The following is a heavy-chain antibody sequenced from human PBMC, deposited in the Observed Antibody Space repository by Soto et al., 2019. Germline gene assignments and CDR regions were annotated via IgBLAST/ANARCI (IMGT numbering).Heavy chain of an antibody. V-gene: IGHV3-7*05. D-gene: IGHD6-13*01. CDR3: ARDFSPDSISWYCDY. CDR1: GFTFSSYW. Sequence: EVQLVESGGGLVQPGGSLRLSCAASGFTFSSYWMSWVRQAPGKGLEWVANIKQDGSEKYYVDSVKGRFTISRDNAKNSLYLQMNSLRAEDTAVYYCARDFSPDSISWYCDYWGQGTLVTVSS. J-gene: IGHJ4*02. CDR2: IKQDGSEK.